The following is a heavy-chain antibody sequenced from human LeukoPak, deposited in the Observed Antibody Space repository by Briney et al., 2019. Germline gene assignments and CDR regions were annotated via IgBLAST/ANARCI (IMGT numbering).Heavy chain of an antibody. Sequence: GGSLRLSCAASGFSFSTYSMDWVRQAPGKGLQWVSYISSGSSAIYYTDSVKGRFTITRDDAKNSVYLQMNSLRTEDTAVYYCGTGDPRFDYWGQGILVTVSS. V-gene: IGHV3-48*01. D-gene: IGHD7-27*01. CDR1: GFSFSTYS. CDR2: ISSGSSAI. J-gene: IGHJ4*02. CDR3: GTGDPRFDY.